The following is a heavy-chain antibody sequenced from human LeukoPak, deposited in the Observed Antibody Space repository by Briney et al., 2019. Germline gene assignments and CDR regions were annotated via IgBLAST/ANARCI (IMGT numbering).Heavy chain of an antibody. CDR3: ASRDYFDY. Sequence: SLRLSCAVSGFTFSTKSMNWVRQAPGKGLEWVSYITADSGTTYHADSVKGRFTISRDNAKNSLYLQMNSLRDEDTAVYYCASRDYFDYWGQGTLVTVSS. CDR2: ITADSGTT. V-gene: IGHV3-48*02. J-gene: IGHJ4*02. CDR1: GFTFSTKS.